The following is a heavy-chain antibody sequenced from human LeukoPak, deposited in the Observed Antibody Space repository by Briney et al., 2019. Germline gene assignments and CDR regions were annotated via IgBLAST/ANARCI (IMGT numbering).Heavy chain of an antibody. Sequence: GGSLRLSCLASGFTFNNYAMSWVRQAPGKGLEWVSGISGSGTSTKYADSVKGRFTISRDNTKNTVYLQMNSLTAEDTAVFYCAKDASQSWVYYYMDVWGKGTTVTVSS. D-gene: IGHD7-27*01. V-gene: IGHV3-23*01. J-gene: IGHJ6*03. CDR2: ISGSGTST. CDR1: GFTFNNYA. CDR3: AKDASQSWVYYYMDV.